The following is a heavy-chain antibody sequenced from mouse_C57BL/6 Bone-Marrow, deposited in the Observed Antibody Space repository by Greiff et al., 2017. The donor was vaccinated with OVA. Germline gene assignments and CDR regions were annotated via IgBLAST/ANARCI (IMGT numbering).Heavy chain of an antibody. CDR3: TTRIATVRTGDDCFDY. D-gene: IGHD3-3*01. CDR2: IDPENGDT. CDR1: GFNIKDDY. J-gene: IGHJ2*01. Sequence: EVQLQQSGAELVRPGASVKLSCTASGFNIKDDYMHWVKQWPEKGLEWIGWIDPENGDTEYASKFPGKATITAYTYSNTAYLQLSSLTSEDTDVYYCTTRIATVRTGDDCFDYWGQGTTLTVSS. V-gene: IGHV14-4*01.